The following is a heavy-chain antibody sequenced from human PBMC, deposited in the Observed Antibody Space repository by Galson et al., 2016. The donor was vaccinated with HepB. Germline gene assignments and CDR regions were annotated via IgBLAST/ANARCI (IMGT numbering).Heavy chain of an antibody. CDR1: GFTFTSYA. D-gene: IGHD4-17*01. V-gene: IGHV3-30-3*01. Sequence: LRLSCAASGFTFTSYAMHWVRQAPGKGLEWVAVISSDGSRKYYADSVKGRFTISREISKNTLYLQMNSLRTEDTAVYYCARDERTVPTSENWLDPWGQGTLVTVSS. J-gene: IGHJ5*02. CDR3: ARDERTVPTSENWLDP. CDR2: ISSDGSRK.